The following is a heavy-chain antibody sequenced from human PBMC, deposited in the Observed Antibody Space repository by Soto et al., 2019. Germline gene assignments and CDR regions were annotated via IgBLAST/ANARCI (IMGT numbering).Heavy chain of an antibody. D-gene: IGHD3-10*01. CDR1: GFTFGDYA. Sequence: PGGSLRLSCAASGFTFGDYAMNWVRQVPGKGLEWVSAVQWHGIGSSYTDSVKGRFTISRDNANNSLYLQMNSLRVEDTAVYYCARGGGLCYRSGTFSLFDSWGPGILVTVSS. V-gene: IGHV3-20*04. J-gene: IGHJ4*02. CDR2: VQWHGIGS. CDR3: ARGGGLCYRSGTFSLFDS.